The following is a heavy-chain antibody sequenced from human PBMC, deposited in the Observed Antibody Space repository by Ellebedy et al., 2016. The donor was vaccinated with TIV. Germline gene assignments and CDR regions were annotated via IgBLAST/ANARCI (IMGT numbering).Heavy chain of an antibody. J-gene: IGHJ4*02. CDR1: GFTFTSYS. D-gene: IGHD2-21*02. Sequence: PGGSLRLSCAASGFTFTSYSMHWVRQAPGKGLGRVSFIWYDGGNKYYADSVKGRFTISRDKSKNTLYLQMNNVGAEDTAVFYCARNRHVDRGDCLDHWGQGTLVTVSS. CDR3: ARNRHVDRGDCLDH. CDR2: IWYDGGNK. V-gene: IGHV3-33*08.